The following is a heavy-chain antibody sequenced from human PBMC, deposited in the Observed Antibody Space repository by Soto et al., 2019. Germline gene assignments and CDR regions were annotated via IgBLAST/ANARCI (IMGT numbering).Heavy chain of an antibody. V-gene: IGHV3-48*01. J-gene: IGHJ4*02. CDR3: ARFHPFGVVPGFDY. CDR1: GFTFSSYS. Sequence: EVQLVESGGGLVQPGGSLRLSCAASGFTFSSYSMNWVRQAPGKGLEWVSYISSISSTIYYADSVKGRFTISRDNAKNSLYLQMNSLRADDKAVYYFARFHPFGVVPGFDYWGQGTLVTVSS. CDR2: ISSISSTI. D-gene: IGHD3-3*01.